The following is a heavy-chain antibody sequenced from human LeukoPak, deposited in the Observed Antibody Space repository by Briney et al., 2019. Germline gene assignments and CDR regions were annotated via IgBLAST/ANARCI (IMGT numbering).Heavy chain of an antibody. CDR3: ARFKGSVTKYSTNWFDP. D-gene: IGHD4-17*01. V-gene: IGHV4-38-2*01. J-gene: IGHJ5*02. Sequence: NPSETLSLTCAVSGYSISSGYYWGWIRQPPGKGLEWIGSIYHSGSTYYNPSLKSRVTISVDTSKNQFSLKLSSVTAADTAVYYCARFKGSVTKYSTNWFDPWGQGTLVTVSS. CDR2: IYHSGST. CDR1: GYSISSGYY.